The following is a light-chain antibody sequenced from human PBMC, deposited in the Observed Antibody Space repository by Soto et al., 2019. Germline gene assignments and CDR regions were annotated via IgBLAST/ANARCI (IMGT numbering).Light chain of an antibody. CDR3: SLYTSENTYV. Sequence: QSALTQPASVSGSPGQSITISCTGTSSDVGGYNYVSWSQQHPGKAPQLMIYEVSNRPSGVSNRFSGSKSGNTASLTISGLQAADEADYYCSLYTSENTYVFGTGTKVTVL. V-gene: IGLV2-14*01. CDR2: EVS. J-gene: IGLJ1*01. CDR1: SSDVGGYNY.